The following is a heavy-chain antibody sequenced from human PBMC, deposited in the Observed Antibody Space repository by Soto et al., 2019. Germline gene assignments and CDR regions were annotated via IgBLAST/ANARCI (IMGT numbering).Heavy chain of an antibody. J-gene: IGHJ6*03. CDR3: AREALPNYDILTGHYYYYMDV. CDR2: ISSSSSYI. V-gene: IGHV3-21*01. Sequence: EVQLVESGGGLVKPGGSLRLSCAASGFTFSSYSMNWVRQAPGKGLEWVSSISSSSSYIYYADSVKGRFTISRDNAKNSLYLKMNSLRADDTAVYYCAREALPNYDILTGHYYYYMDVWGRGTTVTVSS. D-gene: IGHD3-9*01. CDR1: GFTFSSYS.